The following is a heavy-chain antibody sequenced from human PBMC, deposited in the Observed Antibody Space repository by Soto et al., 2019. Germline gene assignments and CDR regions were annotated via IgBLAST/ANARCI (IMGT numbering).Heavy chain of an antibody. D-gene: IGHD1-7*01. J-gene: IGHJ6*02. V-gene: IGHV3-30*18. CDR3: AKDFELPDGDYYHYGMDV. CDR1: GFDFSSHG. CDR2: ISYEGSHK. Sequence: QVQLVESGGGVVQSGGSQRLSCLASGFDFSSHGMYWVRQAPGRGLEWVALISYEGSHKFYVDSLKGRFTISRDNSKHTLYLHMSSLRPEDTALYYCAKDFELPDGDYYHYGMDVWGQGTTVSVSS.